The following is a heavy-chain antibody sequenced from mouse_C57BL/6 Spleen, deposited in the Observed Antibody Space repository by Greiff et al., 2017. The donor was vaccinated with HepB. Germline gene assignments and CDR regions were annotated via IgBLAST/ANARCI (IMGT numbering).Heavy chain of an antibody. D-gene: IGHD2-3*01. J-gene: IGHJ4*01. V-gene: IGHV1-82*01. CDR1: GYAFSSSW. CDR2: IYPGDGDT. CDR3: ARRIDGSLYAMDY. Sequence: QVQLQQSGPELVKPGASVKISCKASGYAFSSSWMNWVKQRPGKGLEWIGRIYPGDGDTNYNGKFKGKATLTADKSSSTAYMQLSSLTSEDSAVYFCARRIDGSLYAMDYWGQGTSVTVSS.